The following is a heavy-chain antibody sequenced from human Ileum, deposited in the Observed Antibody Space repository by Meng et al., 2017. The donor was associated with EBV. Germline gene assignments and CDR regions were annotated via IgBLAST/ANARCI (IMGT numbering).Heavy chain of an antibody. D-gene: IGHD3-16*01. CDR2: IYHTGGT. CDR3: ARARGGYTSAGCFDS. Sequence: QVGLQASGSGLVKPSQTLSLTCSVSGDSINGGGFSWNWIRQSPGKGLEWIGYIYHTGGTYSNPSLRRRVTMSVDTSKNQFSLKLASVTAADTAVYYCARARGGYTSAGCFDSWGQGTLVTVSS. CDR1: GDSINGGGFS. V-gene: IGHV4-30-2*06. J-gene: IGHJ4*02.